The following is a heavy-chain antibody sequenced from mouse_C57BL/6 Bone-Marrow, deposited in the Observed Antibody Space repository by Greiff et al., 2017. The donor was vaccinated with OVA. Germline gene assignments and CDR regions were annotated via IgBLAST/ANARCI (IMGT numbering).Heavy chain of an antibody. V-gene: IGHV3-6*01. CDR1: GYSITSCYY. D-gene: IGHD2-3*01. CDR3: ARGGGYYPFAY. CDR2: ISYDGSN. Sequence: EVKLQESGPGLVKPSQSLSLTCSVTGYSITSCYYWNWIRQFPGNKLEWMGYISYDGSNNYNPSLKNRISITRDTSKNQFFLKLNSVTTEDTATYYCARGGGYYPFAYWGQGTLVTVSA. J-gene: IGHJ3*01.